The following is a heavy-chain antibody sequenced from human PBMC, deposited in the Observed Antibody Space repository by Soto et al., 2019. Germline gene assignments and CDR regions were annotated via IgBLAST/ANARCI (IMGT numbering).Heavy chain of an antibody. CDR3: ARARWELMYWFDP. Sequence: QVQLVQSGAEVKKPGSSVKVSCKASGGSFSSYAISWVRQAPGQGLEWMGGIIPIFGTANYAQKFQGRVTITADESTSTAYRYLSSLRSEDTAMYYCARARWELMYWFDPWGQGTLVTVSS. CDR2: IIPIFGTA. J-gene: IGHJ5*02. CDR1: GGSFSSYA. D-gene: IGHD3-10*01. V-gene: IGHV1-69*12.